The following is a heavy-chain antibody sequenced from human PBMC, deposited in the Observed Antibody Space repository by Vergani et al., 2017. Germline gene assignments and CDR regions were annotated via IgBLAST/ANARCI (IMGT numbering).Heavy chain of an antibody. V-gene: IGHV4-34*01. CDR3: ARVNTETNGHLYYYYYMDV. CDR1: GGSFTSYH. Sequence: QVQLQQWGGGLLKPSETLSLTCVVNGGSFTSYHWTWIRQSPGEGLEWVVDIDHTGRPDYNPSLKSRLTMSVDNSRNQFSLTLNSVTATDTAIYFCARVNTETNGHLYYYYYMDVWGQGTAVTVS. CDR2: IDHTGRP. J-gene: IGHJ6*03. D-gene: IGHD4-11*01.